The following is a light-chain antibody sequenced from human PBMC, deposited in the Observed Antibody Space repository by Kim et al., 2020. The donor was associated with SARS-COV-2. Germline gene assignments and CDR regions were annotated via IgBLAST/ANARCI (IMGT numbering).Light chain of an antibody. Sequence: SYELTQPPSVSMSPGQTASITCSGDKLGDKYVCWYQQKPGQSPMLVIYQDTKRPSGIPERFSGSSSGNTATLTISGTQAMDEADYYCQAWDSGTVVFGGGTQLTVL. CDR3: QAWDSGTVV. V-gene: IGLV3-1*01. J-gene: IGLJ2*01. CDR2: QDT. CDR1: KLGDKY.